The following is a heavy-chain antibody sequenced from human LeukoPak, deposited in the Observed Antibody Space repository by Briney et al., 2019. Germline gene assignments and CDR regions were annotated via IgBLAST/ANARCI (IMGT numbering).Heavy chain of an antibody. V-gene: IGHV4-59*01. D-gene: IGHD4-17*01. Sequence: SETLSLTCTVSGGSISSYFWSWIRQPPGKGLEWIGYIYYSGSTNYNPSLKSRVTISVDTSKNQFSLKLSSVTAADTAVYYCARVGDADYVFDYWGQGTLVTVSS. J-gene: IGHJ4*02. CDR3: ARVGDADYVFDY. CDR1: GGSISSYF. CDR2: IYYSGST.